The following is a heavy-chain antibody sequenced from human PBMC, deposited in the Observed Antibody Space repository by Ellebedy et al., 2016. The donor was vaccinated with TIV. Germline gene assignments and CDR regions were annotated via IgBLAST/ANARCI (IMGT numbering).Heavy chain of an antibody. Sequence: GESLKISCAASGFSFSSHSIHWVRQAPGKGLEWVAVISSDGNTKFYADSMKGRFTISRDNSKNTVFLQMNSLSAEDTAMYYCAREKVFGDFDYWGQGTLATVSS. D-gene: IGHD3-10*01. CDR3: AREKVFGDFDY. CDR1: GFSFSSHS. J-gene: IGHJ4*02. CDR2: ISSDGNTK. V-gene: IGHV3-30-3*01.